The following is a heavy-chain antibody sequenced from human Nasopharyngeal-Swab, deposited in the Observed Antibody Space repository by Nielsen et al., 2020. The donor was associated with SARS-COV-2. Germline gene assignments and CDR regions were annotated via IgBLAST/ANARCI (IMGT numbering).Heavy chain of an antibody. CDR1: GYTFTSYY. Sequence: ASVKVSCKASGYTFTSYYMHWVRQAPGQGLEWMGIINPSGGSTSYAQKFQGRVTITADESTSTAYMELSSLRSEDTAVYYCARDSDADSGYDSWAPRTNWFDPWGQGTLVTVSS. CDR2: INPSGGST. D-gene: IGHD5-12*01. J-gene: IGHJ5*02. V-gene: IGHV1-46*01. CDR3: ARDSDADSGYDSWAPRTNWFDP.